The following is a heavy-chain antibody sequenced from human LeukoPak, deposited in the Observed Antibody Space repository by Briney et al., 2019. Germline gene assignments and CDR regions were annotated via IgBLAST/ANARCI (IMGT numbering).Heavy chain of an antibody. Sequence: SGGSLRLSCAASGFTFSSYAMSWVRQAPGKGLEWVSAISGSGGSTYYADSVKGRFTISRDNSKNTLYLQMNSLRAEDTAVYYCASTIFGVEEGAFDIWGQGTMVTVSS. D-gene: IGHD3-3*01. CDR2: ISGSGGST. CDR1: GFTFSSYA. V-gene: IGHV3-23*01. J-gene: IGHJ3*02. CDR3: ASTIFGVEEGAFDI.